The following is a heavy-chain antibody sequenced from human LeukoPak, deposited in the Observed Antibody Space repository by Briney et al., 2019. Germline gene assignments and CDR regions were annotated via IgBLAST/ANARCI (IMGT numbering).Heavy chain of an antibody. CDR1: GFTFDGYA. J-gene: IGHJ4*02. CDR3: AKDTGGLNFDY. Sequence: PGGSLRLSCAVSGFTFDGYAMHWVRQAPGKGLEWVSGISWNSGSIGYVDSVKGRFTISRDNAKKSLYLQMNSLRAEDTALYYCAKDTGGLNFDYWGQGTLVTVSS. V-gene: IGHV3-9*01. D-gene: IGHD1-14*01. CDR2: ISWNSGSI.